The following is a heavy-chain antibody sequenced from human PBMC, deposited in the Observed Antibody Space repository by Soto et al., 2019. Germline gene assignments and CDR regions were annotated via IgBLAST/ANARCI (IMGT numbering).Heavy chain of an antibody. CDR3: ARIDDLGFDY. CDR2: IYYSGST. Sequence: SETLSLTCTVSGGSISSYYWSWIRQPPGKGLEWIGYIYYSGSTNYNPSLKSRVTISVDTSKNQFSLKLSSVTAADTAVYYCARIDDLGFDYWGQGTLVTVSS. V-gene: IGHV4-59*01. CDR1: GGSISSYY. J-gene: IGHJ4*02. D-gene: IGHD3-16*01.